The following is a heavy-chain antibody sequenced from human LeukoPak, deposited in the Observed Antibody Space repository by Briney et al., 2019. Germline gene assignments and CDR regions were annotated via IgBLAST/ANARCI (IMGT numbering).Heavy chain of an antibody. D-gene: IGHD3-22*01. J-gene: IGHJ2*01. V-gene: IGHV4-30-4*08. CDR2: IYYSGST. Sequence: PSETLSLTCTVSGGSISSGDYYWSWIRQPPGKGLEWIGYIYYSGSTYYNPSLKSRVTISVDTSKNQFSLKLSSVTAADTAVYYCAKADSSGYYYVSWYFDLWGRGTLVTVSS. CDR3: AKADSSGYYYVSWYFDL. CDR1: GGSISSGDYY.